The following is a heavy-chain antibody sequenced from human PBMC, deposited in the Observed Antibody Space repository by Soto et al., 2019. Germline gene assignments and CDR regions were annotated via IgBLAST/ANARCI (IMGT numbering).Heavy chain of an antibody. J-gene: IGHJ6*02. CDR2: IVVGSGNT. V-gene: IGHV1-58*01. CDR1: GSTFTSSA. D-gene: IGHD2-15*01. Sequence: SVKVSCKASGSTFTSSAVQWVRQARGQRLEWIGWIVVGSGNTNYAQKFQEGVTITRDMSTSTAYMELSSLRSEDTAVYYCAADLNCSGGSCTGGAGGRDVWGQGTTVTVSS. CDR3: AADLNCSGGSCTGGAGGRDV.